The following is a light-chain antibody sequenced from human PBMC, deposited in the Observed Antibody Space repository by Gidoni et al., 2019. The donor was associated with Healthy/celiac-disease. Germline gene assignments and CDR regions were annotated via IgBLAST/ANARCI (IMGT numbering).Light chain of an antibody. V-gene: IGKV3-20*01. CDR3: QQYGSSPPIT. J-gene: IGKJ5*01. Sequence: EIVLTQSPGTLSLSPGERATSPCRASQIVSSSYLAWYQQKPGQAPKLLIYGASSRATGIPDRFSGSGSGTDFTLTISRLEPEDFAVYYCQQYGSSPPITFGQGTRLEIK. CDR2: GAS. CDR1: QIVSSSY.